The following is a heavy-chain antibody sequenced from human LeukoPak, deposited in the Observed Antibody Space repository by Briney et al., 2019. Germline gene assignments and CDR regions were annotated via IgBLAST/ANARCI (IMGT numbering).Heavy chain of an antibody. Sequence: SETLSLTCTVSGGSIGSYYWSWIRQPPGKGLEWIGYIYYSGSTNYNPSLKSRVTISVDTSKNQFSLKLSSVTAADTAVYYCARLYDSSGYYYYGMDVWGQGTTVTVSS. CDR1: GGSIGSYY. J-gene: IGHJ6*02. D-gene: IGHD3-22*01. V-gene: IGHV4-59*01. CDR2: IYYSGST. CDR3: ARLYDSSGYYYYGMDV.